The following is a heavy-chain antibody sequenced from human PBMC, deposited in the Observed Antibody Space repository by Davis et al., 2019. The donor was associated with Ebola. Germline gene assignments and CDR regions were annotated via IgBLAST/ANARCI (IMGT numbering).Heavy chain of an antibody. CDR3: ARGITIFGVVIIRGDWFDP. CDR1: GYSFTSYD. Sequence: ASVKVSCKASGYSFTSYDINWVRQATGQGLEWMGWMNPNSGNTGYAQKFQGRVTMTRNTSISTAYMELSSLRSEDTAVYYCARGITIFGVVIIRGDWFDPWGQGTLVTVSS. J-gene: IGHJ5*02. V-gene: IGHV1-8*01. D-gene: IGHD3-3*01. CDR2: MNPNSGNT.